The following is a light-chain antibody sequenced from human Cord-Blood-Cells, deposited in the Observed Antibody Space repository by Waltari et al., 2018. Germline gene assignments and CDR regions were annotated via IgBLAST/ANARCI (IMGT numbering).Light chain of an antibody. V-gene: IGKV1-9*01. Sequence: DIQLTQSPSFLSASVGDRVTITFRASQGISSYLAWYQLKPGKAPKLLIYAASTLQSGVPSRFSGSGSGTEFTLTISSLQPEDFATYYCQQLNSYPWTFGQGTKVEIK. CDR1: QGISSY. CDR3: QQLNSYPWT. CDR2: AAS. J-gene: IGKJ1*01.